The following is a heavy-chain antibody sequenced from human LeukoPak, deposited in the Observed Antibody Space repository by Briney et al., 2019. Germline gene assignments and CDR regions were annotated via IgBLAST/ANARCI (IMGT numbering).Heavy chain of an antibody. D-gene: IGHD3-16*01. Sequence: GRSLRLSCAASGFTFSSYGMHWVRQAPGKGLEWVAVIWYDGSNKYYADSVKGRFTISRDNSKNTLYLQMNSPRAEDTAVYYCAKDSGRTYYDYVWGSCDYWGQGTLVTVSS. CDR2: IWYDGSNK. J-gene: IGHJ4*02. CDR1: GFTFSSYG. CDR3: AKDSGRTYYDYVWGSCDY. V-gene: IGHV3-33*06.